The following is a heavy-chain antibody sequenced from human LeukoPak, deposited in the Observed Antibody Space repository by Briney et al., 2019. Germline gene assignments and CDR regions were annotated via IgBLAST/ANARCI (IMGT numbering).Heavy chain of an antibody. CDR3: ARSHSSSSNGDYFDY. V-gene: IGHV1-69*05. D-gene: IGHD6-6*01. CDR1: GGTFSSYA. CDR2: IIPIFGTA. J-gene: IGHJ4*02. Sequence: ASVKVSCKASGGTFSSYAISWVRQAPGQGLEWMGGIIPIFGTANYAQKFQGRVTITTDESTSTAYMELSSLRSEDTAVYYCARSHSSSSNGDYFDYWGQGTLVTVSS.